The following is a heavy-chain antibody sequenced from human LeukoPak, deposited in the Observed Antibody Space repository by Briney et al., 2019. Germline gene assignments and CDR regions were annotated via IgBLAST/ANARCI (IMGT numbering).Heavy chain of an antibody. CDR3: AKDRAIAVAGNHGVDV. V-gene: IGHV3-30*18. CDR1: GFIFSSYG. J-gene: IGHJ6*02. D-gene: IGHD6-19*01. Sequence: GRSLRLSCAASGFIFSSYGIHWVRQAPGKGLEWVAVISYDGSNKYYADSVKGRFTISRDNSKNTLYLQMNSLRAEDTAVYYCAKDRAIAVAGNHGVDVWGQGTTVTVSS. CDR2: ISYDGSNK.